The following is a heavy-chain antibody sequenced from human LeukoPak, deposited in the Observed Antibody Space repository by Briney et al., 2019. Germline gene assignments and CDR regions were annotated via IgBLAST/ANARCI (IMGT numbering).Heavy chain of an antibody. CDR1: GGSISSSNW. J-gene: IGHJ4*02. CDR3: VREFTGSYNWVDY. V-gene: IGHV4-4*02. CDR2: IYHSGST. Sequence: PSETLSLTCAVSGGSISSSNWWSWVRQPPGKGLEWIGEIYHSGSTNYNPSLKSRVTISVDKSKNQFSLKLSSVTAADTAVYYCVREFTGSYNWVDYWGQGTLVTVSS. D-gene: IGHD1-26*01.